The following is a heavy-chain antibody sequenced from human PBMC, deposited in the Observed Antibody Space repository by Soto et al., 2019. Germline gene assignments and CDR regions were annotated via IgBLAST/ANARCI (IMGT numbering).Heavy chain of an antibody. CDR3: ARESGYSYGPFDY. V-gene: IGHV3-48*03. J-gene: IGHJ4*02. D-gene: IGHD5-18*01. Sequence: GGSLRLSCAASGFTFSSYEMNWVRQAPGKGLEWVSYISSSGSTIYYADSVKGRFTISRDNAKNSLYLQMNSRRAEDTAVYYCARESGYSYGPFDYWGQGTLVTVSS. CDR1: GFTFSSYE. CDR2: ISSSGSTI.